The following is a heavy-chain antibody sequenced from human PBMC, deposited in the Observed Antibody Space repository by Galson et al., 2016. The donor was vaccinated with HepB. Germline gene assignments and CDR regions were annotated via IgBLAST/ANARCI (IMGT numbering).Heavy chain of an antibody. CDR3: ARGQQRYSGYDFGYDWEFDY. V-gene: IGHV1-2*04. J-gene: IGHJ4*02. CDR1: GYTFTGYY. D-gene: IGHD5-12*01. CDR2: INPNSGGT. Sequence: SVKVSCKASGYTFTGYYMHWVRQAPGQGLEWMGWINPNSGGTNYEQKFQGWVTMTRDTSISTAYMELSRLRSDDTAVYYCARGQQRYSGYDFGYDWEFDYWGQGTLVTVSS.